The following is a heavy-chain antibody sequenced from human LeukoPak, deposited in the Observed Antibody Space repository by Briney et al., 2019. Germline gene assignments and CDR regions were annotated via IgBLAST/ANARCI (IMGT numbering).Heavy chain of an antibody. CDR3: ARERTISANWFDP. Sequence: WASVKVSCKASGYTFTGYYMHWVRQAPGQGLEWMGRINPNSGGTNYAQKFQGRVTMTRDTSISTAYMELSRLGSDDTAVYYCARERTISANWFDPWGQGTLVTVSS. V-gene: IGHV1-2*06. CDR1: GYTFTGYY. D-gene: IGHD3-3*01. J-gene: IGHJ5*02. CDR2: INPNSGGT.